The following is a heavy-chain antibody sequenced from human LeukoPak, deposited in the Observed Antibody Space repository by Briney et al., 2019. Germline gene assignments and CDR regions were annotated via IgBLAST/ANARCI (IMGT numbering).Heavy chain of an antibody. Sequence: GGSLRLSCTASGFTFGDYAMSWVRQAPGKGLEWVGFIRTKASGGTTGYAASVKGRFTISRDDSESIAYLQMNSLKTEDTAVYYCSRSYCSGGTCYGQYYFDCWGQGTLVTVSS. CDR3: SRSYCSGGTCYGQYYFDC. CDR2: IRTKASGGTT. CDR1: GFTFGDYA. D-gene: IGHD2-15*01. V-gene: IGHV3-49*04. J-gene: IGHJ4*02.